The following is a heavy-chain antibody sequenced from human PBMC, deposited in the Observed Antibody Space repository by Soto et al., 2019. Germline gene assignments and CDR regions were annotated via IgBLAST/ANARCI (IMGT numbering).Heavy chain of an antibody. Sequence: PGGSLRLSCAASGFTFRSYWMSWVRQAPGKGLEWVANIKQDGSEKYYVDSVKGRFTISRDNAKNSLYLQMNSLRAEDTAVYYCARDSYDYAWGSYRYSSYYFDYWGQGTLVTVSS. D-gene: IGHD3-16*02. CDR3: ARDSYDYAWGSYRYSSYYFDY. CDR2: IKQDGSEK. J-gene: IGHJ4*02. V-gene: IGHV3-7*01. CDR1: GFTFRSYW.